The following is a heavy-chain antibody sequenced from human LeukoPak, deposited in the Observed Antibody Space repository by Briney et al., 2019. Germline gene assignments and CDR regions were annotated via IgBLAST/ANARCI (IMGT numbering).Heavy chain of an antibody. V-gene: IGHV4-59*01. J-gene: IGHJ1*01. CDR1: GGSISSYY. CDR2: IYYSGST. D-gene: IGHD2-8*01. Sequence: SETLSLTCTVSGGSISSYYWSWIRQPPGKGLEWIGYIYYSGSTNYNPSLKSRVTISVDTSKNQSSLKLSSVTAADTAVYYCARGGDCTNGVCYFFQHWGQGTLVTVSS. CDR3: ARGGDCTNGVCYFFQH.